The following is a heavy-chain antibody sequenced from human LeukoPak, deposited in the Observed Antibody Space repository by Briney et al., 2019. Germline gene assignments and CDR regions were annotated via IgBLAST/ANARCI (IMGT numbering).Heavy chain of an antibody. Sequence: GEYLKISCKGSGYSFTNYWIGWVRQMPGKGLEWMGIIYPADSDTRYNPSFQGQVTISADKSISTAYLQWSSLKASDTAMFYCARLRDYGSGSYGFDYWGQGTLVTVSS. V-gene: IGHV5-51*01. D-gene: IGHD3-10*01. CDR1: GYSFTNYW. CDR3: ARLRDYGSGSYGFDY. J-gene: IGHJ4*02. CDR2: IYPADSDT.